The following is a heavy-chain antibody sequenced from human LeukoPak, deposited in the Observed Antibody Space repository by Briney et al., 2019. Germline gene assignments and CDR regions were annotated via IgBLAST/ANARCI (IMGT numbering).Heavy chain of an antibody. CDR2: INHSGST. CDR1: GGSFSGYY. Sequence: SETLSLTCAVYGGSFSGYYWSWIRQLPGKGLEWIGEINHSGSTNYNPSLKSRVTISVDTSKNQFSLKLSSVTAADTAVYYCVRGGTGGRQWLVASNWFDPWGQGTLVTVSS. CDR3: VRGGTGGRQWLVASNWFDP. V-gene: IGHV4-34*01. J-gene: IGHJ5*02. D-gene: IGHD6-19*01.